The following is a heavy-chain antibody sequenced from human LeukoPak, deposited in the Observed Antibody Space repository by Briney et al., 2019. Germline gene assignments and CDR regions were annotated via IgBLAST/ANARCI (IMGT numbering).Heavy chain of an antibody. CDR2: ITSGVGIT. CDR1: GFTFSSYS. V-gene: IGHV3-23*01. J-gene: IGHJ4*02. Sequence: PGGSLRLSCAASGFTFSSYSMNWVRQAPGKGLEWVSIITSGVGITYYADSVKGRFTVSRDNSKSTLYLQMNSLRAEDTAVYYCAKGDYYDFDYWGQGTLVTVSS. CDR3: AKGDYYDFDY. D-gene: IGHD3-10*01.